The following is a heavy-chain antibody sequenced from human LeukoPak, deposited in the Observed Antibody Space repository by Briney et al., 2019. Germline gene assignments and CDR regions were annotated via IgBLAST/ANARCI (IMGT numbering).Heavy chain of an antibody. V-gene: IGHV2-5*02. J-gene: IGHJ3*02. CDR2: ISWDDDK. Sequence: SGPTQLKPTQTLTLTCTFSGFSLGTRGVGVGWIRQPPGKALEWLTIISWDDDKRYSPSLMRRLTITKHTSKNQVVLTMTNMDPVDTATYYCAHRDKLRYFENYAFDIWGQGTMVTVSS. D-gene: IGHD3-9*01. CDR3: AHRDKLRYFENYAFDI. CDR1: GFSLGTRGVG.